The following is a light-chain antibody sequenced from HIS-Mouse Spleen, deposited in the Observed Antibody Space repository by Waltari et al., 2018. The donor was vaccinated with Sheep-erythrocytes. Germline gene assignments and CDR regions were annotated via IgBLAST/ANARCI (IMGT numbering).Light chain of an antibody. CDR3: CSYAGSSTPWV. CDR2: DVS. Sequence: QSALTQPRSVSGSPGQSVTISCTGTSSDVGGYNYVSLYQQHPGKAPKLMIYDVSKRPSGVSNRFSGSKSGNTASLTISGLQAEDEADYYCCSYAGSSTPWVFGGGTKLTVL. J-gene: IGLJ3*02. CDR1: SSDVGGYNY. V-gene: IGLV2-11*01.